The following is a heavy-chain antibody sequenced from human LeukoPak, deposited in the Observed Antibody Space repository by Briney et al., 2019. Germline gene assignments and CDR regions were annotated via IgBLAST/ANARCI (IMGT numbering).Heavy chain of an antibody. CDR1: GGSITNYY. CDR3: ARQSEGFDY. J-gene: IGHJ4*02. Sequence: PSETLSLTCTVSGGSITNYYWNWIRQPAGNGLEWIGYFYYSGSTDYNPSLKSRVTISVDRSKNQFSLKLTSVTAADTAVYYCARQSEGFDYWGQGTLVTVST. CDR2: FYYSGST. V-gene: IGHV4-59*08.